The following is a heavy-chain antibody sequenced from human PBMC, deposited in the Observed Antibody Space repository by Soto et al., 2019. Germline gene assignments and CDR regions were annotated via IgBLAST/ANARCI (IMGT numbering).Heavy chain of an antibody. D-gene: IGHD6-19*01. V-gene: IGHV3-30*04. CDR2: ISYYGSHE. Sequence: QVHLVESGGGVVQPGTSLRLSCAASGFIFREYAMHWVRQAPGKGLDWVAVISYYGSHEDYADSVKGRFTISRHKSKDTLYLQANRLRNEDTATYDCARELGAVAALASWGQGTLVTVSS. CDR1: GFIFREYA. CDR3: ARELGAVAALAS. J-gene: IGHJ4*02.